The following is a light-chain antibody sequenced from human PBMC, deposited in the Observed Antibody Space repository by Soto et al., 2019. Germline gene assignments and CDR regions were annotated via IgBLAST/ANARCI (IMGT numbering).Light chain of an antibody. CDR3: QLGAT. J-gene: IGKJ1*01. Sequence: EIVLTQSPATLSLSPGERATLSCRASQSVSSYLAWYQQKPGQAPRLLIYDASNRATGIPARFSGSGSGTDFTLTISSLEPEDFAVYYCQLGATFGQGTKVDIK. V-gene: IGKV3-11*01. CDR1: QSVSSY. CDR2: DAS.